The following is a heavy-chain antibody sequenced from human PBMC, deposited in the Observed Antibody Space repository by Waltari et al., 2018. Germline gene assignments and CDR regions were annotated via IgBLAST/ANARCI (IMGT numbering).Heavy chain of an antibody. CDR3: AKLFDSSGNDFDH. J-gene: IGHJ4*02. V-gene: IGHV3-30*18. Sequence: VQLVGSGGGVVQPGRSLRLSCEASGFSLRNFGMHWVSQAPGKGMEWVAVISYDGNKKYYADTVKGRFTISRDNSKNMLYLQMRSLRTEDTAVYYCAKLFDSSGNDFDHWGQGTLVTVSS. D-gene: IGHD6-19*01. CDR1: GFSLRNFG. CDR2: ISYDGNKK.